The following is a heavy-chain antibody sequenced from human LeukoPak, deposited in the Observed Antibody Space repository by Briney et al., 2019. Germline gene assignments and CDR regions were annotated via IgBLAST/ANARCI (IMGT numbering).Heavy chain of an antibody. CDR1: GFTFSSYA. D-gene: IGHD5-12*01. J-gene: IGHJ4*02. V-gene: IGHV3-23*01. CDR2: ISGSGGST. CDR3: ARNENSGWGYFDY. Sequence: GGSLRLSCAASGFTFSSYAMSWVRQAPGKGLEWVSGISGSGGSTYYVDSVKGRFTISRDNSKDTLYLQMNSLRAEDTAVYYCARNENSGWGYFDYWGQGTLVTVSS.